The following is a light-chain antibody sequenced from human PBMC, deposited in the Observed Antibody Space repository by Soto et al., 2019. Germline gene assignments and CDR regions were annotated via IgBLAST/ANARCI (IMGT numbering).Light chain of an antibody. CDR3: LLSYSHGVV. Sequence: QTVVTQEPSLTVSPGGTVTLTCAASTGTVTTGHYSCWYQQKPGQASRTLIYETNKKHSWTPDRFSGSLIGGRAALTLSGAHPDDEADYYCLLSYSHGVVFGGGTKLTVL. CDR2: ETN. V-gene: IGLV7-46*01. CDR1: TGTVTTGHY. J-gene: IGLJ2*01.